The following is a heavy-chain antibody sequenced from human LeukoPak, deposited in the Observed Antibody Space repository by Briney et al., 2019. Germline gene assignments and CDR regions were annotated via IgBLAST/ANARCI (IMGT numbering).Heavy chain of an antibody. J-gene: IGHJ6*04. D-gene: IGHD3-10*02. Sequence: GGSLRLSCGASGFTFDDYWMSWVRQAPGQGLEWVANINQDGSEKYYLDSAKGRFTISRDNARNSLYLQVNSLRAEDTAVYYCAELGITMIGGVWGKGTTVTVSS. V-gene: IGHV3-7*01. CDR1: GFTFDDYW. CDR3: AELGITMIGGV. CDR2: INQDGSEK.